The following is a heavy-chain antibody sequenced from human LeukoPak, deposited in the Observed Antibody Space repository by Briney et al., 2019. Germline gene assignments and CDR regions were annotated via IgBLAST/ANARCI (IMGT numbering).Heavy chain of an antibody. CDR3: ARVVCSGGTCYPAY. CDR2: IYYSGST. D-gene: IGHD2-15*01. V-gene: IGHV4-59*01. Sequence: SETLSLTCTVSGGSISTYYWSWIRQPPGEGLEWIGYIYYSGSTNSSPSLKSRVTISVDTSKNQFSLKLSSVTAAGTAVYYCARVVCSGGTCYPAYWGQGTLVTVSS. CDR1: GGSISTYY. J-gene: IGHJ4*02.